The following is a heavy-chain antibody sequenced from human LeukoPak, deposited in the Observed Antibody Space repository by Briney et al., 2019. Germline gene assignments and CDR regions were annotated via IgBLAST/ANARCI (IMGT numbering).Heavy chain of an antibody. CDR1: GFTFSDYY. CDR2: ISSGSSYT. D-gene: IGHD5-24*01. CDR3: TKRPSTDGYNS. V-gene: IGHV3-11*03. J-gene: IGHJ5*02. Sequence: KSGGSLRLSCAASGFTFSDYYMSWIRQAPGKGLEWLSYISSGSSYTNYAVSVQGRFTISRDDFKNTLYLQMNSLRAEDTALYYCTKRPSTDGYNSWGQGTLVTVSS.